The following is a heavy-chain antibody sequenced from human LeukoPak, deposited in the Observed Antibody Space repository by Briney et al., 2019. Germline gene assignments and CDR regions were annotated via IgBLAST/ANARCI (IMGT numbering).Heavy chain of an antibody. D-gene: IGHD3-3*01. Sequence: SETLSLTCTVSGGSISSYYWSWIRQPPGKGLEWIGEINHSGSTNYNPSLKSRVTISVDTSKNQFSLKLSSVTAADTAVYYCARGLNYDFWSGYYGGTGYVWGQGTTVTVSS. J-gene: IGHJ6*02. CDR3: ARGLNYDFWSGYYGGTGYV. CDR2: INHSGST. CDR1: GGSISSYY. V-gene: IGHV4-34*01.